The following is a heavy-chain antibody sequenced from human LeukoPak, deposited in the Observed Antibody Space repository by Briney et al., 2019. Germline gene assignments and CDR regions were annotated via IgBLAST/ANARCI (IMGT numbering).Heavy chain of an antibody. CDR3: AKPRDIDSWAFDV. CDR2: IWYDGTNE. V-gene: IGHV3-33*06. Sequence: GRSLRLSCAASGFSFSRYGMHWVRQAPGQGLEWVALIWYDGTNENYADSVKGRFTISRDNSKDSLYLQMNSLRAEDTAVYYCAKPRDIDSWAFDVWGQGTMVTVS. D-gene: IGHD2-15*01. J-gene: IGHJ3*01. CDR1: GFSFSRYG.